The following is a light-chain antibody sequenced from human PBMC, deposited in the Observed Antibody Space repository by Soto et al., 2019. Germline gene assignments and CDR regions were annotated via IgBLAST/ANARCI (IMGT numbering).Light chain of an antibody. CDR2: DAS. CDR1: QSISSW. Sequence: DIQMTQSPSTLSASVGDRFAVTCRASQSISSWLAWYQQKPGKAPKLLIYDASSLESGVPQRFSGSGSGTEFTLTISSLQTDDFSTYYCQQYHSYWTFGQGTKVDIK. J-gene: IGKJ1*01. V-gene: IGKV1-5*01. CDR3: QQYHSYWT.